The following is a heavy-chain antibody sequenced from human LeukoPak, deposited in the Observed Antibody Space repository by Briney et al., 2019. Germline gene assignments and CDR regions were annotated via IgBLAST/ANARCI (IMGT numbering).Heavy chain of an antibody. J-gene: IGHJ4*02. Sequence: PGGSLRLSCAASGFALSSYAMSWVRQGPGKGLEWVSAISVSGNTYHADSVKGRFTISRDSSKNTLYLQMNSLRAGDAAVYYCAKDRRLAAFDYGGQGTLVTVSS. V-gene: IGHV3-23*01. CDR1: GFALSSYA. D-gene: IGHD6-25*01. CDR2: ISVSGNT. CDR3: AKDRRLAAFDY.